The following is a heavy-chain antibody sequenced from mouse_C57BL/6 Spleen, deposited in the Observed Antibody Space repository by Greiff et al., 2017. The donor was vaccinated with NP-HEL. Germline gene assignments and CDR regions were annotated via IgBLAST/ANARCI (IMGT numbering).Heavy chain of an antibody. V-gene: IGHV1-61*01. CDR2: IYPSDSET. D-gene: IGHD2-12*01. CDR1: GYTFTSYW. CDR3: ARRPQSYDGFAY. J-gene: IGHJ3*01. Sequence: VQLQQSGAELVRPGSSVKLSCKASGYTFTSYWMDWVKQRPGQGLEWIGNIYPSDSETHYNQKFKDKATLTVDKSSSTAYMQLSSLTSEDSAVYYCARRPQSYDGFAYWGQGTLVTVSA.